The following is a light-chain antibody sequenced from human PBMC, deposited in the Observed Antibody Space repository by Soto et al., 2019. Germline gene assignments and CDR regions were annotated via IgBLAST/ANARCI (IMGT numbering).Light chain of an antibody. CDR3: QQRSDWLPVT. CDR1: QSVSSY. V-gene: IGKV3-11*01. J-gene: IGKJ4*01. Sequence: EIVLTQSPATLSLSPGERATLSCRASQSVSSYLAWYHQKPGQASRLLIYDASNRATGIPARFNGSGSATDFTLTISSLEPEDFAVYYCQQRSDWLPVTFGGGTKVEIK. CDR2: DAS.